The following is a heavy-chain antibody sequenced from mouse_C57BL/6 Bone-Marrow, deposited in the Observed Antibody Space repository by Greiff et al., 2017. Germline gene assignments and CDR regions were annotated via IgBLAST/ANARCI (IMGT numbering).Heavy chain of an antibody. D-gene: IGHD1-1*01. Sequence: QVQLQQPGAELVKPGASVKMSCKASGYTFTSYWITWVKQRPGQGLEWIGEIYPGSGNTNYNEKFKSKATLTVDTSSSTAYMQLSSLTSEDSAVYDCARGATVVDTGVDYWGQGTTLTVSS. CDR3: ARGATVVDTGVDY. CDR2: IYPGSGNT. J-gene: IGHJ2*01. V-gene: IGHV1-55*01. CDR1: GYTFTSYW.